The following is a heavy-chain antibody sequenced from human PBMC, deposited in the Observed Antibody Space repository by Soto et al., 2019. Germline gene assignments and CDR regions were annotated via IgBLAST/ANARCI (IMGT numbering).Heavy chain of an antibody. D-gene: IGHD3-3*01. CDR1: GGTFGSYG. CDR2: IIPMFGTT. V-gene: IGHV1-69*06. Sequence: QVQLVQSGAEVKKPGSSVKVSCKSSGGTFGSYGLSWVRQAPGQGLEWMGGIIPMFGTTHYAQQFQGRVTSRGDTGTITAYLDLSSRRAVDTAVYFFASGVVDYQQYYGLDVWGLVTTVNVSS. J-gene: IGHJ6*01. CDR3: ASGVVDYQQYYGLDV.